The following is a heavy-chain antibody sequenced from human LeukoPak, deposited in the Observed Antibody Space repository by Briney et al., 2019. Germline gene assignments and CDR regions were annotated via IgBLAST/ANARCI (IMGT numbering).Heavy chain of an antibody. CDR3: ARSEVF. V-gene: IGHV3-7*03. CDR2: IKDDGSQK. Sequence: GGSLRLSCAAPGFAFSSYWMSWVRQAPGEGLEWVANIKDDGSQKYYVDSVNGRFTISRDNAKNSLFLQMSSLRAEDTAVYYCARSEVFWGQGTLVTVSS. CDR1: GFAFSSYW. J-gene: IGHJ4*02.